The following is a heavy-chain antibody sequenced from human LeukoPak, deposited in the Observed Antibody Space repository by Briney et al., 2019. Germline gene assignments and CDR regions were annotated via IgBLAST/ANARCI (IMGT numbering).Heavy chain of an antibody. D-gene: IGHD6-6*01. CDR2: IYSGGST. CDR1: GFTVSSNY. J-gene: IGHJ4*02. Sequence: GGSLRLSCAASGFTVSSNYMSWVRQAPGKGLEWVSVIYSGGSTYYADSVKGRFTISRDNSNNTLYLQMNSLRAEDTAVYYCATQTPTYSSSSWTRLLYYDYWGQGTLVTVSS. CDR3: ATQTPTYSSSSWTRLLYYDY. V-gene: IGHV3-53*01.